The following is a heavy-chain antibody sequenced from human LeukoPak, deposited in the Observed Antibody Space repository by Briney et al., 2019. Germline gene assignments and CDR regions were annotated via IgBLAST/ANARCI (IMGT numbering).Heavy chain of an antibody. CDR1: GYTFTSYY. J-gene: IGHJ3*02. CDR3: AREGLWADAFDI. D-gene: IGHD3-16*01. Sequence: ASVKVSCKASGYTFTSYYMHWVRQAPGQGLEWMGIINPSGGSTSYARKFQGRVTMTRDTSTNTVYMELSSLRSEDTAVYYCAREGLWADAFDIWGQGTMVTVSS. V-gene: IGHV1-46*01. CDR2: INPSGGST.